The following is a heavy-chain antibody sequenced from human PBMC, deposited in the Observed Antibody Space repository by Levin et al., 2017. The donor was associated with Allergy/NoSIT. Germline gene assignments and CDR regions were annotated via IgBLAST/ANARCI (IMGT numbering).Heavy chain of an antibody. D-gene: IGHD4-23*01. V-gene: IGHV1-3*01. CDR3: ARDTPKTITPYYYGMDV. CDR1: GYTFITYA. J-gene: IGHJ6*02. Sequence: GASVKVSCKASGYTFITYAMHWVRQAPGQSLEWMGWINAGNGNTKYSQKFQGRFTITMDTSANTAYMELSSLGSEDTAMYYCARDTPKTITPYYYGMDVWGQGTTVTVSS. CDR2: INAGNGNT.